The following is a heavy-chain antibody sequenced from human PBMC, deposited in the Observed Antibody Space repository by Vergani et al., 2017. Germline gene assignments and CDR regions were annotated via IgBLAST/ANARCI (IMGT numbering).Heavy chain of an antibody. CDR1: GGSFSGYY. V-gene: IGHV4-34*01. CDR3: ARRGRSSSFFGGAFDI. Sequence: QVQLQQWGAGLLKPSETLSLTCAVYGGSFSGYYWSWIRQPPGKGLEWIGEINHSGSTNYNPSLMSRVTISVDTSKNQFSLKLSSVAAADPAVYYCARRGRSSSFFGGAFDIWGQGTMVTVSS. J-gene: IGHJ3*02. D-gene: IGHD6-6*01. CDR2: INHSGST.